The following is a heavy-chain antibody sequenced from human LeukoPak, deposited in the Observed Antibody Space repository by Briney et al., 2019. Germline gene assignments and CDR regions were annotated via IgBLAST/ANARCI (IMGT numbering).Heavy chain of an antibody. CDR3: ARDFSYYDSSGYYYDGY. CDR1: GYTFTGYY. J-gene: IGHJ4*02. Sequence: GASVKVSCKASGYTFTGYYMHWVRQAPGQGLEWMGWINPTSGGTNYAQKFQGRVTMTRDTSISTAYMELSRLRSDDTAVYYCARDFSYYDSSGYYYDGYWGQGTLVTVSS. CDR2: INPTSGGT. D-gene: IGHD3-22*01. V-gene: IGHV1-2*02.